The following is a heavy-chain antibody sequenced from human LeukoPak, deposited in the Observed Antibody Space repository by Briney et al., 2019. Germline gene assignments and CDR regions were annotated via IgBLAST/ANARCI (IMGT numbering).Heavy chain of an antibody. CDR1: GGSFSGYY. CDR3: ASWNPGGIDY. Sequence: PSETLSLTCAVYGGSFSGYYWSWIRQPPGKGLEWIGEINHSGSTNYNPSLKSRVTISVDTSKNQFSLKLSSVTAADTAVYYCASWNPGGIDYWGQGTLVTVSS. V-gene: IGHV4-34*01. D-gene: IGHD1-1*01. CDR2: INHSGST. J-gene: IGHJ4*02.